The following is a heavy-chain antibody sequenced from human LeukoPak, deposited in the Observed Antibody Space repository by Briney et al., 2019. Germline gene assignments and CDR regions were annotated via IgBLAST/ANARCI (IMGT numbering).Heavy chain of an antibody. D-gene: IGHD2-2*01. CDR1: GFTFSSYA. CDR3: ARDADQLLWPINYFDC. J-gene: IGHJ4*02. Sequence: GGSLRLSCAASGFTFSSYAMHWVRQAPGKGLEWGAVISYDGSNKYYADSVKGRFTISRDNSKNTLYLQMNSLRAEDTAVYYCARDADQLLWPINYFDCWGQGTLVTVSS. V-gene: IGHV3-30*04. CDR2: ISYDGSNK.